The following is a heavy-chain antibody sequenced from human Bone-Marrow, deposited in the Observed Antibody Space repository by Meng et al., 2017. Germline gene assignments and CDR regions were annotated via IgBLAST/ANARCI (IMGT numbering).Heavy chain of an antibody. V-gene: IGHV1-69*06. CDR1: GGTFSSYA. CDR2: IIPIFGTA. D-gene: IGHD3-16*01. CDR3: ARDPVGGAQYYYYGMDV. Sequence: SVKVSCKASGGTFSSYAISWVRQAPGQGLEWMGGIIPIFGTANYAQKFQGRVTITADKSTSTAYMELSSLRSEDTAVYYCARDPVGGAQYYYYGMDVWGQGTTVTVSS. J-gene: IGHJ6*02.